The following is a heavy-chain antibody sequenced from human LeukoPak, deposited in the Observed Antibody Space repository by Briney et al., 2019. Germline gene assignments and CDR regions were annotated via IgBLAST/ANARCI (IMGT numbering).Heavy chain of an antibody. CDR2: ISTSGDNT. V-gene: IGHV3-23*01. J-gene: IGHJ5*02. CDR1: GFTFTNYA. Sequence: GGSLRLSCAASGFTFTNYAMSWVRQAPGKGLEWVSTISTSGDNTYYADSVKGRFTISRDTSKNTLYLQINSLRADDTAVYYCAKLTIEGNIVLAPWGQGTLVTVSS. D-gene: IGHD2-21*01. CDR3: AKLTIEGNIVLAP.